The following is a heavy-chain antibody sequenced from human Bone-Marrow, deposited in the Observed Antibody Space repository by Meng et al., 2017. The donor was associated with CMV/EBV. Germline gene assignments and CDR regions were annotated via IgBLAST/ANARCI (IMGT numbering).Heavy chain of an antibody. CDR2: IYHSGST. J-gene: IGHJ5*02. CDR1: GGSISSSNW. D-gene: IGHD3-3*01. Sequence: SETLSLTCAVSGGSISSSNWWSWVRQPPGKGLEWIGEIYHSGSTNYNPSLKSRVTISVDKSKNQFSLKLSSVTAADTAVYYCARFLGEWFSRVGNWFDPWGQGTLVTVSS. V-gene: IGHV4-4*02. CDR3: ARFLGEWFSRVGNWFDP.